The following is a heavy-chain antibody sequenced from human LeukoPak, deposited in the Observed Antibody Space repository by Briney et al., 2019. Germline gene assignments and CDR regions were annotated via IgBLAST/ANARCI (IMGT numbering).Heavy chain of an antibody. D-gene: IGHD3-22*01. CDR1: GFTFSSYS. CDR3: ARDTLNYYDSSGYYETIFDY. CDR2: ISSSSSYI. J-gene: IGHJ4*02. V-gene: IGHV3-21*01. Sequence: GGSLRLSCAASGFTFSSYSMNWVRQAPGKGLEWVSSISSSSSYIYYADSVKGRFTISRDNAKNSLYLQMNSLRAEDTAVYYCARDTLNYYDSSGYYETIFDYWGQGTLVTVSS.